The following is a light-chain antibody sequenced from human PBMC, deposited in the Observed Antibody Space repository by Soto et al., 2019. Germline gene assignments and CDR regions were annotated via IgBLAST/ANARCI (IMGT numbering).Light chain of an antibody. Sequence: EIVLSQSPGTLSLSPGERTTLSCRASQSVSSNFLDWYQQKPGQAPRLLIYGASSRATGIPDRFSGSGSATDFTLTISSLQSEDFAVYYCQQYNNWPPYTLGQGTKVDIK. CDR3: QQYNNWPPYT. V-gene: IGKV3-20*01. CDR1: QSVSSNF. J-gene: IGKJ2*01. CDR2: GAS.